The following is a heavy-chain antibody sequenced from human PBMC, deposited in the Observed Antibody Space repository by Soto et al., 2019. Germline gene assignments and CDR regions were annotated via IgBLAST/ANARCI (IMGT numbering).Heavy chain of an antibody. D-gene: IGHD3-9*01. V-gene: IGHV1-2*04. CDR2: INPNSGGT. CDR3: ARDLADILTGYGVYYGMDV. CDR1: GYTFTGYY. J-gene: IGHJ6*02. Sequence: ASVKVSCKASGYTFTGYYMHWVRQAPGQGLEWMGWINPNSGGTNYAQKFQGWVTMTRDTSISTAYMELSRLRSDDTAVYYCARDLADILTGYGVYYGMDVWGQGTTVTVSS.